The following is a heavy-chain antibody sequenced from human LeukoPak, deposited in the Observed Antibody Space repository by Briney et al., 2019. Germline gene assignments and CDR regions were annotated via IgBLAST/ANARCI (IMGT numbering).Heavy chain of an antibody. D-gene: IGHD3-22*01. CDR1: GDSISSGNYY. V-gene: IGHV4-61*02. CDR2: VYTSGST. CDR3: ARDSPYSSGYYYFDY. Sequence: SQTLSLTCSVSGDSISSGNYYWSWIRQPAGKGLEWIGRVYTSGSTNYNPSLKSRVTISVDTSKNQFSLKLSSVTAADTAVYYCARDSPYSSGYYYFDYWGQGTLVTVSS. J-gene: IGHJ4*02.